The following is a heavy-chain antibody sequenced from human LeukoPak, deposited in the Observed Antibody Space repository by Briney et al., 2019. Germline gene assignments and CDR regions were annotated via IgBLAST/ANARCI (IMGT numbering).Heavy chain of an antibody. V-gene: IGHV3-23*01. CDR1: GFTFGSYA. Sequence: GGSLRLSCAASGFTFGSYAMGWVRQAPGKGLEWVSAISSSGASKYYADSVKGRFTISRDNSKNTLYLQLNSLRPEDTAVYYCARDSYGFDYWGQGTLVTVSS. J-gene: IGHJ4*02. D-gene: IGHD4-17*01. CDR3: ARDSYGFDY. CDR2: ISSSGASK.